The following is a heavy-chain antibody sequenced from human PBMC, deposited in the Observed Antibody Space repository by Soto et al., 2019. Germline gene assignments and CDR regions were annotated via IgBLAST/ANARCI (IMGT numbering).Heavy chain of an antibody. CDR2: NNTYNGNT. CDR1: GYTFTRYG. CDR3: AMVDVYVTPSPQDV. V-gene: IGHV1-18*01. D-gene: IGHD3-16*01. J-gene: IGHJ6*02. Sequence: QVQLVQSGAEVKNPGASVKVSCKASGYTFTRYGIAWARQAPGQGLEWMGWNNTYNGNTNYAQNVQGRVTLTTDTSTSTAYMELRSLRSNDTAIYYCAMVDVYVTPSPQDVWGQGTTVIVSS.